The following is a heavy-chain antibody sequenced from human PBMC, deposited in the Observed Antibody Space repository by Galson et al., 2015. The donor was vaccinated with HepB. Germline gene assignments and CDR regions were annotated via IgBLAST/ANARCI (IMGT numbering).Heavy chain of an antibody. D-gene: IGHD2-8*01. CDR2: INYRGSSM. CDR3: VRDADCTNGVCNDY. Sequence: SLRLSCAASGFPFGSYSMSWVRQAPGKGPEWVSFINYRGSSMYYANSVKGRFTISRDNDKESVYLQMNNLRVEDTALYYCVRDADCTNGVCNDYWGPGTLVTVSS. CDR1: GFPFGSYS. V-gene: IGHV3-21*01. J-gene: IGHJ4*02.